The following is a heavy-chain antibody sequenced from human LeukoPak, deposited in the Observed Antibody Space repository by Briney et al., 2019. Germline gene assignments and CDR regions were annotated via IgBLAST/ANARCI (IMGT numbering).Heavy chain of an antibody. J-gene: IGHJ4*02. V-gene: IGHV4-34*01. D-gene: IGHD6-19*01. CDR3: ARVGSGWYDY. Sequence: PSETLSLTCAVYGGSFSGYYWSWIRQPPGKGLEWIGEINHSGSTNYNPSLKSRVTISVDRSKNQFSLKLSSVTAADTAVYYCARVGSGWYDYWGQGTLVTVSS. CDR2: INHSGST. CDR1: GGSFSGYY.